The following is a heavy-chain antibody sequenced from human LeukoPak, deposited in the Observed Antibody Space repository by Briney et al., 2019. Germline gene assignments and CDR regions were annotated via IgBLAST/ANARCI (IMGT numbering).Heavy chain of an antibody. D-gene: IGHD2-21*02. CDR2: ISGSGGST. V-gene: IGHV3-23*01. J-gene: IGHJ5*02. Sequence: GGSLRLSCAASGFTFSSYAMSWVRQAPGKGLEWVSAISGSGGSTYYADSVKGRFTISRDNSKNTLYLQMNSLRAEDTAVYYCAKEGGTYCGGDCYPYYNWFDPWGQGTLATVSS. CDR1: GFTFSSYA. CDR3: AKEGGTYCGGDCYPYYNWFDP.